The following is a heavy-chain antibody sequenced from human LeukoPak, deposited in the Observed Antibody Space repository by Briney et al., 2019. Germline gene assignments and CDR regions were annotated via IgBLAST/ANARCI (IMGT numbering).Heavy chain of an antibody. Sequence: PGGSLRLSCAASGFTFSDYYMNWIRQAPGKGLDWVSYISRSSDNIYYADSVKGRFTISRDNAKNSLYLQMDSLRAEDTAAYYCARGVVIPNAFDIWGQGTMVTVSS. J-gene: IGHJ3*02. CDR2: ISRSSDNI. CDR1: GFTFSDYY. CDR3: ARGVVIPNAFDI. V-gene: IGHV3-11*04. D-gene: IGHD3-22*01.